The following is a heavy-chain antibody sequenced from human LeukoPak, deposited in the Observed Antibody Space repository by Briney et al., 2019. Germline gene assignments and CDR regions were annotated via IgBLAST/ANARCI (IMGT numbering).Heavy chain of an antibody. D-gene: IGHD6-13*01. Sequence: GGSLRLSCAASGFTFSSYGMHWVRQAPGKGLEWVAVISYDGSNKYYADSVKGRFTISRDNSKSTLYLQMNSLRAEDTAVYYCAKDQGGGIAAAGTGFDYWGQGTLVTVSS. CDR2: ISYDGSNK. CDR3: AKDQGGGIAAAGTGFDY. V-gene: IGHV3-30*18. J-gene: IGHJ4*02. CDR1: GFTFSSYG.